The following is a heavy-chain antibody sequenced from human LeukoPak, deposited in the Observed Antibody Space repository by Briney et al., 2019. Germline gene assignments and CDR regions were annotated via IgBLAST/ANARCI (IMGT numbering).Heavy chain of an antibody. V-gene: IGHV3-23*01. J-gene: IGHJ6*03. Sequence: PGGSLRLSCAASGFTFSSCAMSWVRRAPGKGLEWVSAISGSGGSTYYADSVKGRFTISRDNSKNTLYLQMNSLRAEDTAVYYCAKCSGWFVRGKDYYYYYMDVWGKGTTVTVSS. CDR2: ISGSGGST. CDR3: AKCSGWFVRGKDYYYYYMDV. D-gene: IGHD6-19*01. CDR1: GFTFSSCA.